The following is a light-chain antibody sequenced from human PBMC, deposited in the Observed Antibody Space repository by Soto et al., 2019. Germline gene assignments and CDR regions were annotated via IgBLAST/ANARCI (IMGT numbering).Light chain of an antibody. CDR2: DAS. CDR3: QQYDDLPRT. J-gene: IGKJ2*01. V-gene: IGKV1-33*01. CDR1: QDINIS. Sequence: DIQMTQSPSSLSASVGDRVTITCQASQDINISLNWYQQKPGKAPKLLIYDASNLETGVPSRFSGSGSGTDFAFTITSLQPEDIATYYCQQYDDLPRTFGQGTKLEIK.